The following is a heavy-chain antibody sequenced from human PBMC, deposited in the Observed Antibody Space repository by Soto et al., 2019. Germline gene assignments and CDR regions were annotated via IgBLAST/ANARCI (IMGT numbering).Heavy chain of an antibody. D-gene: IGHD3-10*01. CDR3: AREPFGSGINS. V-gene: IGHV3-11*06. CDR2: ISSSGSYT. CDR1: GFTFSDYY. J-gene: IGHJ4*02. Sequence: GGSLRLSCAASGFTFSDYYLSWIRQAPGKGLEWVSYISSSGSYTNYADSVKGRFTISRDNAENSLFLQMNSLRAEDTGVYYCAREPFGSGINSWGQGTQVTVYS.